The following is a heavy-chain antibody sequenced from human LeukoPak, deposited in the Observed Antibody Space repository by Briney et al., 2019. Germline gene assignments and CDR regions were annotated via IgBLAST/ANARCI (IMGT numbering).Heavy chain of an antibody. CDR2: IYTSGST. CDR3: ARGANDAFDI. CDR1: GFTFSSYS. J-gene: IGHJ3*02. D-gene: IGHD4/OR15-4a*01. V-gene: IGHV4-4*07. Sequence: PGGSLRLSCAASGFTFSSYSMNWVRQAPGKGLEWIGRIYTSGSTNYNPSLKSRVTMSVDTSKNQFSLKLSSVTAADTAVYYCARGANDAFDIWGQGTMVTVSS.